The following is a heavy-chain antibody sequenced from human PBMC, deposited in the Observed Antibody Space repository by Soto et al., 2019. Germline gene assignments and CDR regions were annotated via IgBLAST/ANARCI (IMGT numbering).Heavy chain of an antibody. CDR2: IYATGST. V-gene: IGHV4-59*10. D-gene: IGHD1-1*01. Sequence: SETLSLTCAVYGGSSSAYYWSGLRQPPGKGVEWIGRIYATGSTDYNPSLKSLITMSADMSKKQFSLTLRSVTAADTAIYYCVRDGTKNLRDRFDPWGRGILVTVSS. CDR1: GGSSSAYY. CDR3: VRDGTKNLRDRFDP. J-gene: IGHJ5*02.